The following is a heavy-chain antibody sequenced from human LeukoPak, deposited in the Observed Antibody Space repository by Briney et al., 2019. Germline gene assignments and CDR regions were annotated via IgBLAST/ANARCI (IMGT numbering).Heavy chain of an antibody. J-gene: IGHJ4*02. CDR1: GGSISSYC. V-gene: IGHV4-4*07. CDR2: IYTSGYT. CDR3: ARGGAWGFDC. Sequence: SETLSLTCIVSGGSISSYCWSWIRQPAGKGLEWIGRIYTSGYTNYNPSLESRVTMSVDTSKKQFSLRLNSVTAADTAVYYCARGGAWGFDCWGQGTLVTVSS. D-gene: IGHD7-27*01.